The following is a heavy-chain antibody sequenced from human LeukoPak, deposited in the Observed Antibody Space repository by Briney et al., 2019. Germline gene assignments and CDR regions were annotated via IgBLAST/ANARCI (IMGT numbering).Heavy chain of an antibody. CDR2: INHSGST. CDR1: GGSFSGYY. D-gene: IGHD4-17*01. V-gene: IGHV4-34*01. J-gene: IGHJ3*02. Sequence: SETLSLTCAVYGGSFSGYYWSWIRQPPGKGLEWIGDINHSGSTNYNPSLKSRVTISVDTSKNQFSLKLSSVTAADTAVYYCARSRTTVTTSGAFDIWGQGTMVTVSS. CDR3: ARSRTTVTTSGAFDI.